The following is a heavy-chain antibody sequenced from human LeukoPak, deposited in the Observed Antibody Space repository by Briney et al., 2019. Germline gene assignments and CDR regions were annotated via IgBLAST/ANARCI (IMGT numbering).Heavy chain of an antibody. Sequence: SETLSLTCAVYGGSFSGYYWSWIRQPPGKGLEWIGEINHSGSTNYNPSLKSRVTISVDTSKNQFSLKLSSVTAADTAVYYCARGRGITIFGLVSPLFDYWGQGTLVTVSS. CDR1: GGSFSGYY. CDR2: INHSGST. CDR3: ARGRGITIFGLVSPLFDY. D-gene: IGHD3-3*01. V-gene: IGHV4-34*01. J-gene: IGHJ4*02.